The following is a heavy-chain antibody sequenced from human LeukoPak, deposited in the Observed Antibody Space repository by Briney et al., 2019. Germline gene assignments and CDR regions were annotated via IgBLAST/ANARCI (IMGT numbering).Heavy chain of an antibody. CDR3: ARGSPQQYYDILTGCYIEAFDI. CDR2: IIPILGIA. Sequence: SVKVSCKASGGTFTSYTISWVRQAPGQGHEWMGRIIPILGIANYAQKFQGRVTITADKATSTVYMELSSLRSEDTVVYYCARGSPQQYYDILTGCYIEAFDIWGQGTMVTVSS. CDR1: GGTFTSYT. D-gene: IGHD3-9*01. V-gene: IGHV1-69*02. J-gene: IGHJ3*02.